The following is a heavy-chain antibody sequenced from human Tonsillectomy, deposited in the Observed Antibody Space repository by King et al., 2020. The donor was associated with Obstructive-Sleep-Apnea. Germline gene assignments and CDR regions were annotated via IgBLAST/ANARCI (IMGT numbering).Heavy chain of an antibody. V-gene: IGHV3-30*03. J-gene: IGHJ4*02. CDR3: ASAAMRAPAFDY. D-gene: IGHD2-2*01. CDR1: GFTFSSYG. Sequence: VQLVESGGGVVQPGRSLRLSCAASGFTFSSYGMHWVRQAPGKGLEWVALMSYDGNNKFYADSVKGRFTIYRDTAKNTLYLQMSSLRAEDTAVYYCASAAMRAPAFDYWGQGTLVTVSS. CDR2: MSYDGNNK.